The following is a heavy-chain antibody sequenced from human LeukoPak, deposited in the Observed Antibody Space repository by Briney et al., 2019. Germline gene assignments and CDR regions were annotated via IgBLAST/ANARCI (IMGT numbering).Heavy chain of an antibody. CDR1: GYTFTSYY. CDR2: INPSGGST. Sequence: ASVKVSCKASGYTFTSYYMHWVRQAPGQGLEWMGIINPSGGSTSYAQKFQGRVTMTRDTSTSTVYMELSSLRSEDTAVYYCARDGNEVVGAINFDYWGQGTLVTVSS. D-gene: IGHD1-26*01. CDR3: ARDGNEVVGAINFDY. J-gene: IGHJ4*02. V-gene: IGHV1-46*01.